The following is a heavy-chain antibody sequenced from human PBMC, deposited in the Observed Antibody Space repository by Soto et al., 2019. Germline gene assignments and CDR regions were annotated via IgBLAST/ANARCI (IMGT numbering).Heavy chain of an antibody. CDR2: IIPIFGTA. V-gene: IGHV1-69*13. CDR1: GGTFSSYA. CDR3: AREESYSGYYPHDAFDI. D-gene: IGHD3-22*01. J-gene: IGHJ3*02. Sequence: SVEVSCKASGGTFSSYAISWVRQAPGQGLEWMGGIIPIFGTANYAQKFQGRVTITADESTSTAYMELSSLRSEDTAVYYCAREESYSGYYPHDAFDIWGQGTMVTVSS.